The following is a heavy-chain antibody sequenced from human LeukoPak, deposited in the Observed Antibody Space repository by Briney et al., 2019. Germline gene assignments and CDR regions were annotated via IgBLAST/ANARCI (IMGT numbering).Heavy chain of an antibody. Sequence: PGGSLRLSCAASGFTVSSNYMSWVRQAPGKGLEWVSVIYSGGSTYYADSVKGRFTISRDNSKNTLYLQMNSLRAEDTAVYYCARAVLYGGYGADYWGQGTLVTVSS. CDR3: ARAVLYGGYGADY. V-gene: IGHV3-66*01. D-gene: IGHD5-12*01. CDR1: GFTVSSNY. J-gene: IGHJ4*02. CDR2: IYSGGST.